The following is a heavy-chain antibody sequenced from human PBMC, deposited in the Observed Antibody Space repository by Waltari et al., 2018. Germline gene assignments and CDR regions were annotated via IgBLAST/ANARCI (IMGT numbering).Heavy chain of an antibody. CDR3: ARGYGSYYKGNAFDI. Sequence: QVQLQESGPGLVKPSETLSLTCTVSGGSISSYYWSWIRQPAGKGLEWIGRIYTSGRTNYNPALKSRVTMSVDTSKNQFSLKLSSVTAADTAVYYCARGYGSYYKGNAFDIWGQGTMVTVSS. CDR1: GGSISSYY. D-gene: IGHD1-26*01. J-gene: IGHJ3*02. V-gene: IGHV4-4*07. CDR2: IYTSGRT.